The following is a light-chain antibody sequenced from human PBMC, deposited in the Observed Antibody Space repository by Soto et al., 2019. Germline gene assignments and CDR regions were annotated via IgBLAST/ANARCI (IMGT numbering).Light chain of an antibody. J-gene: IGKJ1*01. CDR1: QSVGSN. V-gene: IGKV3-15*01. Sequence: EVVLTQSPATLSVSPGDRATLSCRASQSVGSNLAWYQQKPGQAPRLLIYDASTWATGIPTRFSGSGSGTEFTLTISSLQSEDFEVYYCQQYNNWPRTFGQGTKVDI. CDR3: QQYNNWPRT. CDR2: DAS.